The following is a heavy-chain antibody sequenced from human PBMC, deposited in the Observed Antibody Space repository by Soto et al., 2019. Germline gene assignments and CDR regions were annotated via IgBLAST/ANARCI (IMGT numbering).Heavy chain of an antibody. Sequence: PSETLSLTCTVSGGSISSGGYYWSWIRQHPGKGLEWIGYIYYSGSTYYNPSLKSRVTISVDTSKNQFSLKLSSVTAADTAVYYCARASLVDTAMVDYFDYWGQGPLVTVSS. CDR1: GGSISSGGYY. CDR3: ARASLVDTAMVDYFDY. CDR2: IYYSGST. D-gene: IGHD5-18*01. V-gene: IGHV4-31*03. J-gene: IGHJ4*02.